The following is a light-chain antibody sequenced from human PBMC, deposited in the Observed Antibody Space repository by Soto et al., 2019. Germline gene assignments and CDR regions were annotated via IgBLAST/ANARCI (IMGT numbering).Light chain of an antibody. V-gene: IGLV2-14*01. CDR2: EVR. CDR1: MRDVGAYNL. Sequence: QSVLTQPASVSGSAGQSITISYSGTMRDVGAYNLVSWYQQHPGTAPKLIIYEVRNRPSGISSRFSGSRSGNTASLTISGLQSEDEGDYYCSAYTARRTLVFGGGTKLTVL. CDR3: SAYTARRTLV. J-gene: IGLJ3*02.